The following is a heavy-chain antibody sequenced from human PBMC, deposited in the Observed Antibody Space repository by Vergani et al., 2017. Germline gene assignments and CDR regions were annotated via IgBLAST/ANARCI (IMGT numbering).Heavy chain of an antibody. Sequence: QVQLQESGPGLVKPSETLSLTCTVSGGSISSYYWSWIRQPPGKGLEWIGYIYYSGSTNYNPSLKSRVTISVDTSKNQFSLKLCSVTAADTAVYYCARLLGYCSSTSCYGAFDIWGQGTMVTGSS. D-gene: IGHD2-2*01. CDR2: IYYSGST. J-gene: IGHJ3*02. CDR3: ARLLGYCSSTSCYGAFDI. V-gene: IGHV4-59*01. CDR1: GGSISSYY.